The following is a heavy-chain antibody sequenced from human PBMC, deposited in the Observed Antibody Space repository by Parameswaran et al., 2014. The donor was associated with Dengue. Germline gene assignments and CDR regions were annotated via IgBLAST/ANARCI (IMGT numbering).Heavy chain of an antibody. J-gene: IGHJ3*02. CDR2: INHSGST. D-gene: IGHD3-22*01. Sequence: RWIRQPPGKGLEWIGEINHSGSTNYNPSLKSRVTISVDTSKNQFSLKLSSVTAADTAVYYCASYRITMTLVGFFDIWGQGTMVTVSS. V-gene: IGHV4-34*01. CDR3: ASYRITMTLVGFFDI.